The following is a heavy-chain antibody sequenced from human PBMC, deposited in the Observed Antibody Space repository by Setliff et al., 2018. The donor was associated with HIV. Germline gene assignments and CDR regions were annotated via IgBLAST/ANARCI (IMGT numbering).Heavy chain of an antibody. CDR2: INYNEIT. Sequence: PSETLSLTCTVSGGSISSGGSYWSWIRQHPGKGLEWIGYINYNEITYYNPSLKSRVTLSVDTPKNQFSLYLSSVTASDTAVYYCTSLFRLSGFWISFLPDYWGQGILVTVSS. CDR3: TSLFRLSGFWISFLPDY. V-gene: IGHV4-31*03. CDR1: GGSISSGGSY. J-gene: IGHJ4*02. D-gene: IGHD3-3*01.